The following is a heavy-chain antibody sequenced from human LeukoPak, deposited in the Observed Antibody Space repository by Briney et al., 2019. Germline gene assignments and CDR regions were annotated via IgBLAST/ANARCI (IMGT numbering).Heavy chain of an antibody. D-gene: IGHD1-26*01. CDR2: IYSGGST. CDR3: ASAPRLLPWFDP. J-gene: IGHJ5*02. V-gene: IGHV3-66*01. CDR1: GFTVSSNY. Sequence: GGSLRLSCAASGFTVSSNYMSWVRQAPGKGLEWVSVIYSGGSTYYADSVKGRFTISRDNSKNTLYLQMNSLRAEDTAVYYCASAPRLLPWFDPWVQGTLVTGSS.